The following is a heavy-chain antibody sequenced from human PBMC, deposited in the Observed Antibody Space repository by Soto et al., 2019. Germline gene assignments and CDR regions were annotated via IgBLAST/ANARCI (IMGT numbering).Heavy chain of an antibody. CDR1: GGSISSSNYY. V-gene: IGHV4-39*01. CDR3: ARQPTANLDAFEI. CDR2: IYYSGIT. J-gene: IGHJ3*02. Sequence: PSETLSLTCTVSGGSISSSNYYWGWIRQPPGKGLEWIGSIYYSGITYYNPSLKSRVTISVDTSKTQFSLKLNSVTAADTAVYYCARQPTANLDAFEIWGQGTMVTVSS. D-gene: IGHD7-27*01.